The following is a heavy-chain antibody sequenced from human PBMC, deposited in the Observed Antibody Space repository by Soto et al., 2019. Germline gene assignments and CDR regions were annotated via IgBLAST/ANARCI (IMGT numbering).Heavy chain of an antibody. J-gene: IGHJ4*02. CDR2: VFHSGSS. CDR3: ARASITMVRGVILLDY. V-gene: IGHV4-59*02. CDR1: GASVTGFY. Sequence: SETLSLTCTVSGASVTGFYWSWIRQPPGKGLEWIGYVFHSGSSNYNPSLKSRVTISVDTSKNQFSLKLSSVTAADTAVYYCARASITMVRGVILLDYWGQGTLVTVSS. D-gene: IGHD3-10*01.